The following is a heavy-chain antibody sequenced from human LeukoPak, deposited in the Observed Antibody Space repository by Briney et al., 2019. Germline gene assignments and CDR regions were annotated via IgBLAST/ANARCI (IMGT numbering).Heavy chain of an antibody. J-gene: IGHJ4*02. CDR1: GFTFSNAW. D-gene: IGHD1-1*01. Sequence: LRLSCAASGFTFSNAWMSWVRQAPGKGLEWVGRIKSKTDGSTTDYAAPVKGRFIISRDDSKNTLYLQMNSLKTEDTAVYYCTKRANWGQGTLVTVSS. CDR3: TKRAN. V-gene: IGHV3-15*01. CDR2: IKSKTDGSTT.